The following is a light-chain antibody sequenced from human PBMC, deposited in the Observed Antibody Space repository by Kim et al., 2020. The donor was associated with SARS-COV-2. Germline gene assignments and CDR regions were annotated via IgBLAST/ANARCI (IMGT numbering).Light chain of an antibody. CDR1: QSVTGTY. Sequence: DIVLTQSPDTLSLSPGERATLSCRASQSVTGTYLAWYQQKPGQPPRLLIYDASRRAAGIPDRFSVSGSRTDFTLTISRLEPGDFAVFYCQQYGSSPWTFGQGTKVDIK. CDR2: DAS. V-gene: IGKV3-20*01. J-gene: IGKJ1*01. CDR3: QQYGSSPWT.